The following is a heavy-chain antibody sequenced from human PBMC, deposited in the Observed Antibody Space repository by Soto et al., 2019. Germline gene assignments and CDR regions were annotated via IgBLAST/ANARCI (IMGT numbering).Heavy chain of an antibody. CDR1: GGSISTYY. D-gene: IGHD2-2*01. CDR3: ASDRDDALDY. J-gene: IGHJ4*02. V-gene: IGHV4-59*01. Sequence: SGNPSLTCTVSGGSISTYYCSWVRQPPGKGLEWIGYIYYSGSTNYNPSLKSRVTISVDTSKNQFSLKLSSVTAADTAGYYFASDRDDALDYWGQGTLVTVS. CDR2: IYYSGST.